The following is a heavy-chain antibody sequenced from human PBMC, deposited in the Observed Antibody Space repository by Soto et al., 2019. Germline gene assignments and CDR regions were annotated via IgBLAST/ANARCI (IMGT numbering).Heavy chain of an antibody. D-gene: IGHD6-6*01. CDR1: GFTFSSYA. J-gene: IGHJ5*02. Sequence: QVQLVESGGGVVQPGRSLRLSCAASGFTFSSYAMHWVRQAPGKGLEWVAVISYDGSNKYYADSVKGRFTISRDNSKNTLYLHMHSLRAADTDVDYCARGGPSSSEWFDPWGQGTLVTVSS. CDR3: ARGGPSSSEWFDP. V-gene: IGHV3-30-3*01. CDR2: ISYDGSNK.